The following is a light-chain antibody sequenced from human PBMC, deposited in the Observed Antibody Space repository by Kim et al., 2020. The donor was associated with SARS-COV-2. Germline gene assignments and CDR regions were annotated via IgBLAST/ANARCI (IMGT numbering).Light chain of an antibody. CDR2: QDN. Sequence: VSPGQTASITCSGDKLGDKYACWYQQKPGQSPVLVIYQDNKRPSGIPERFSGSNSGNTATLTISGTQAMDEADYYCQAWDSSTGVFGTGTQLTVL. CDR3: QAWDSSTGV. V-gene: IGLV3-1*01. CDR1: KLGDKY. J-gene: IGLJ1*01.